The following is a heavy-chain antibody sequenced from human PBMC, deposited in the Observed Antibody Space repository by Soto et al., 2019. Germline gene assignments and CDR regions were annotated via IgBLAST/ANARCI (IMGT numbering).Heavy chain of an antibody. Sequence: ASVKVSCKASGYTFTSYGISWVRQAPGQGLEWMGWISAYNGNTNYAQKLQGRVTMTTDTSTSTAYMELRSLRSDDTAVYYCAREGYDFWCGYSPPYYYYYMDGWGKGTTVTGSS. CDR3: AREGYDFWCGYSPPYYYYYMDG. CDR2: ISAYNGNT. D-gene: IGHD3-3*01. CDR1: GYTFTSYG. J-gene: IGHJ6*03. V-gene: IGHV1-18*01.